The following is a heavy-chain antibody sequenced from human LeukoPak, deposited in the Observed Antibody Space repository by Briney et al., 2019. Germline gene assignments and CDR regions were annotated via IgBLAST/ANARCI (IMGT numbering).Heavy chain of an antibody. CDR2: IGGSGGST. CDR3: AYYYYSSGSYSPYFDY. CDR1: GFTFSNNA. D-gene: IGHD3-10*01. V-gene: IGHV3-23*01. Sequence: GGSLRLSCAASGFTFSNNAMSWVRQAPGKGLEWVSGIGGSGGSTYYADSVKGRFTISTNNSKNTLYLYMNSLRAEDTAVYYCAYYYYSSGSYSPYFDYWGQGTLVTVSS. J-gene: IGHJ4*02.